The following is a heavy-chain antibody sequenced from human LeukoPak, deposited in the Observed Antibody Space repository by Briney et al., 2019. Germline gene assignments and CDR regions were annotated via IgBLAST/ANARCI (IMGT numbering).Heavy chain of an antibody. CDR2: IIPIFGIA. J-gene: IGHJ3*02. V-gene: IGHV1-69*13. Sequence: SVKVSCKASGGTFSSYAISWVRQAPGQGLEWMGGIIPIFGIANYAQKFQGRVTITADESTSTAYMELSSLRSEDTAVYYCAGHVLRFLEWFIWGQGTMVTVSS. CDR3: AGHVLRFLEWFI. D-gene: IGHD3-3*01. CDR1: GGTFSSYA.